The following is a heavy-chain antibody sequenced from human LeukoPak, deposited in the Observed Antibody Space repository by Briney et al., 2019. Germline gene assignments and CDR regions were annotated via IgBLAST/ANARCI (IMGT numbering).Heavy chain of an antibody. V-gene: IGHV3-15*04. CDR2: IESKTDGGTT. CDR3: TTGRQG. CDR1: GFTFSNAW. J-gene: IGHJ4*02. Sequence: PGGSLRLSCAASGFTFSNAWMSWVRQAPGKGLEWVGRIESKTDGGTTDYAAPVKGRFTISRDDSKNTLYLQMNSLKTEDTAVYYCTTGRQGWGQGTLVTVSS.